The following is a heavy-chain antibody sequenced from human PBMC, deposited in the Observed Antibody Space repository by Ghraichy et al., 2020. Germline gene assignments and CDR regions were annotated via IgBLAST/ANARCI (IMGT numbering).Heavy chain of an antibody. Sequence: SETLSLTCAVYGGSFSGYYWSWIRQPPGKGLEWIGEINHSGSTNYNPSLKSRVTISVDTSKNQFSLKLSSVTAADTAVYYCARGGRSMIVVVMGYYFDYWGQGTLVTVSS. V-gene: IGHV4-34*01. CDR2: INHSGST. J-gene: IGHJ4*02. CDR1: GGSFSGYY. CDR3: ARGGRSMIVVVMGYYFDY. D-gene: IGHD3-22*01.